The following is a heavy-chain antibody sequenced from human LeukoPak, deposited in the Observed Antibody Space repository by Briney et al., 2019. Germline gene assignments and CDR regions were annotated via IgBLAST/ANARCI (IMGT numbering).Heavy chain of an antibody. J-gene: IGHJ4*02. CDR2: IYYSGST. D-gene: IGHD3-10*01. CDR1: GGSISSSSYY. Sequence: PSETLSLTCTVSGGSISSSSYYWGWIRQPPGKGLEWIGSIYYSGSTYYNPSLKSRVTISVDTSKNQFSLKLSSVTAADTAVYYCARSYYGSGRYGPQFDYWGQGTLVTVSS. CDR3: ARSYYGSGRYGPQFDY. V-gene: IGHV4-39*07.